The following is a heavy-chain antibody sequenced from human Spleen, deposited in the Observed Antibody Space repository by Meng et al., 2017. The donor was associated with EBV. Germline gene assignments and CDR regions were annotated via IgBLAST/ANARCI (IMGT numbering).Heavy chain of an antibody. J-gene: IGHJ5*02. V-gene: IGHV4-39*01. CDR2: IYYRGNI. CDR3: ARQDLTAAEYNWFAP. D-gene: IGHD2-2*01. CDR1: GGSISTKNAY. Sequence: LHLQESGPGLVKPSETLSLTCSVSGGSISTKNAYWGWIRQSPGKGLEWIASIYYRGNIYYNPSLMSRVTISADTSKNQFSLSLSSVTAADTAVYYCARQDLTAAEYNWFAPWGQGTLVTVSS.